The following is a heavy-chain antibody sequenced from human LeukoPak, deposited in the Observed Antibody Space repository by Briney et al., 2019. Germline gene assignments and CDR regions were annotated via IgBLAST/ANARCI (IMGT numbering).Heavy chain of an antibody. Sequence: SQTLSLTCAISGDSVSSNSAAWNWIRQSPSRGLEWLGRTYYSSKWNNDYAVSVKGRITVNPDTSKNQFSMQLNSVTPEDTAVYYCARAFRGVLGFDAFDIWGQGTMVTVSS. V-gene: IGHV6-1*01. CDR1: GDSVSSNSAA. CDR2: TYYSSKWNN. CDR3: ARAFRGVLGFDAFDI. J-gene: IGHJ3*02. D-gene: IGHD3-10*01.